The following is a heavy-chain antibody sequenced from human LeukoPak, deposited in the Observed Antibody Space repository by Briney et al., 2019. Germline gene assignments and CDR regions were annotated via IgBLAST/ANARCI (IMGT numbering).Heavy chain of an antibody. J-gene: IGHJ4*02. Sequence: SETLSLTCTVSGYSISSGYYWGWIRQPPGKGLEWIGSIYHSGSTYYNPSLKSRVTKSVDTSKNQFSLKLSSVTAADTAVYYCARAFGVRGVIVWGQGTLVTVSS. CDR2: IYHSGST. V-gene: IGHV4-38-2*02. CDR3: ARAFGVRGVIV. CDR1: GYSISSGYY. D-gene: IGHD3-10*01.